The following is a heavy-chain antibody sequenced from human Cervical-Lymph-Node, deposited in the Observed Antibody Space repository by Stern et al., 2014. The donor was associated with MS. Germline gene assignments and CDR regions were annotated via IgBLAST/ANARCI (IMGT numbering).Heavy chain of an antibody. D-gene: IGHD3-22*01. CDR1: GFTFSSFG. CDR3: VKDRFESTGYYMGPFDS. J-gene: IGHJ4*02. V-gene: IGHV3-30*18. CDR2: ISYDGFNK. Sequence: VQLVESGGGVVQPGTSLRLSCAASGFTFSSFGLYWVRQAPGQGLEWVALISYDGFNKCYVDSVKGRFTISRDDSKNTLYLQMNSLRPADTAVYYCVKDRFESTGYYMGPFDSWGQGTLVTVSS.